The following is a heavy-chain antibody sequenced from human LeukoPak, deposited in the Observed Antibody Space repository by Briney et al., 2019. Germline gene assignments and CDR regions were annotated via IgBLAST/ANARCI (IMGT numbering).Heavy chain of an antibody. J-gene: IGHJ1*01. CDR3: AIAEYYYDSSGYYDGYFQH. Sequence: PGGSLRLSCAASGFTISAYYMSWIRQAPGKGLEWVAVIWYDGSNKYYADSVKGRFTLSRDNSKNTLYLQMNSLRAEDTAVYDCAIAEYYYDSSGYYDGYFQHGGQGTLVIVSS. D-gene: IGHD3-22*01. CDR1: GFTISAYY. V-gene: IGHV3-33*08. CDR2: IWYDGSNK.